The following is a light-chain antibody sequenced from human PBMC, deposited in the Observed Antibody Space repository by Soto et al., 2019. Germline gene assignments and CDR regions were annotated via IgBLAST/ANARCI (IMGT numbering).Light chain of an antibody. Sequence: VLIQPASVSGSPGQSITISCTGTSSDVGSYNLVSWYQQHPGKAPKLMIYEVSKRPSGVSNRFSGSKSGNTASLTISGLQAEDEADYYCCSYAGSSSYVFGTGTKVTVL. CDR2: EVS. CDR3: CSYAGSSSYV. V-gene: IGLV2-23*02. CDR1: SSDVGSYNL. J-gene: IGLJ1*01.